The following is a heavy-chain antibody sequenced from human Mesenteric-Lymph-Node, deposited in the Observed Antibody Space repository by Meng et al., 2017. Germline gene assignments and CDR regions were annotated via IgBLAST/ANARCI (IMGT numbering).Heavy chain of an antibody. D-gene: IGHD6-19*01. V-gene: IGHV1-69*05. CDR1: GGTFSSYA. J-gene: IGHJ2*01. CDR2: IIPIFGTA. CDR3: ARVAVAGSNWYFDL. Sequence: SVKVSCKASGGTFSSYAISWVRQAPGQGLEWMGGIIPIFGTANYAQKFQGRVTITTDESTSTAYMELSSLRSEDTAVYYCARVAVAGSNWYFDLWGRGTLVTVSS.